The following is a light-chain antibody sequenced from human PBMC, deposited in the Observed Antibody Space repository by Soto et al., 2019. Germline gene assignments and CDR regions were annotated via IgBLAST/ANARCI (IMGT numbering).Light chain of an antibody. J-gene: IGLJ2*01. CDR3: TSYGGRDDTI. CDR2: AVT. V-gene: IGLV2-8*01. Sequence: QSALTQPPSASGSPGQSVTISCTGTSSDVGAYDRVSWYQQHPGKPPKLIIYAVTDRTSGVPDRFSGSKSGNTASLTVSGLQAEEEADYYCTSYGGRDDTIFGGGTKLTVL. CDR1: SSDVGAYDR.